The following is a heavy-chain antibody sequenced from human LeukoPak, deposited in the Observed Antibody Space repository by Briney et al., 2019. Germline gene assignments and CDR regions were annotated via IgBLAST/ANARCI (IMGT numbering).Heavy chain of an antibody. CDR1: GYTFTAYY. D-gene: IGHD6-19*01. Sequence: ASVKVSCKASGYTFTAYYIHWLRQAPGQGPEWIGWIKPDSGSSHYAQKFQGRVTMTRGTSSNSAYMDLTRLKSDDTAVYYCARARVPIAVAGLYYFDYWGQGALVTVSS. V-gene: IGHV1-2*02. J-gene: IGHJ4*02. CDR2: IKPDSGSS. CDR3: ARARVPIAVAGLYYFDY.